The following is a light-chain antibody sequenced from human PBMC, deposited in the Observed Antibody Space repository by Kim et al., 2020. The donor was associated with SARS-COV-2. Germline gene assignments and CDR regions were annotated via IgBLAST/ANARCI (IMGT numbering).Light chain of an antibody. CDR3: SSYAGTNEVI. CDR1: SSDVGGYKY. J-gene: IGLJ2*01. V-gene: IGLV2-8*01. Sequence: LTQPPSASGSPGQSVTISCTGTSSDVGGYKYVSWYQQHPGKAPKLMIYEVSKRPSGVPDRFSGSKSGNTASLTVSGLQAEDDADYYCSSYAGTNEVIFGGGTQLTVL. CDR2: EVS.